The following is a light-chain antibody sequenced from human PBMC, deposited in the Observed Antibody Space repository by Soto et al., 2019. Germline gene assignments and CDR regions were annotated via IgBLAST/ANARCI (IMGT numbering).Light chain of an antibody. J-gene: IGKJ4*01. CDR1: QGISNR. CDR2: AAS. CDR3: QQANSFPLA. Sequence: DIQMTQSPSSVSASVGDRVTNTCRASQGISNRVAWYQQKPGKAPKLLIYAASSLQSGVPSRVSGSGSGTDFTLTNSSLQPEDFATYDCQQANSFPLAVGGGTKVEIK. V-gene: IGKV1-12*01.